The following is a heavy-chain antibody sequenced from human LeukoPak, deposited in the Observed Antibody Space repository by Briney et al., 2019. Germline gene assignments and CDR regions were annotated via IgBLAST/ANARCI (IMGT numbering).Heavy chain of an antibody. V-gene: IGHV3-30*02. CDR3: AGDFDY. J-gene: IGHJ4*02. CDR1: GFTASPYG. Sequence: PGGSLRLSCAASGFTASPYGMHWVRQAPGQGREGVTFIRFDGSNEYYTDSVNGRFPISRDNSKNTLYLQMNILRAEDTAVYYCAGDFDYWGQGTLVTVSS. CDR2: IRFDGSNE.